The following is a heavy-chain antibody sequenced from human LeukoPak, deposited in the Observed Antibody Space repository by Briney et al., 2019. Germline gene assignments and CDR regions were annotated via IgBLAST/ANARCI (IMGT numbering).Heavy chain of an antibody. V-gene: IGHV4-34*01. CDR3: TRHTGYISGQYSNYEDS. CDR1: GGSFGGYY. CDR2: SNHSGST. Sequence: SETLSLTCAVYGGSFGGYYWSWIRQPPGKGLEWIGESNHSGSTNYNPSLKSRATISVDTSKNQFSLKLRSVTAADTALYYCTRHTGYISGQYSNYEDSWGQGTLVTVSS. D-gene: IGHD4-11*01. J-gene: IGHJ4*02.